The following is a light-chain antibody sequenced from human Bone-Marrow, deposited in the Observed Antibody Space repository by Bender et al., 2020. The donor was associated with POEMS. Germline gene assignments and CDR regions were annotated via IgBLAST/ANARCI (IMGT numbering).Light chain of an antibody. Sequence: QSALTQPASVSGSPGQSITISCTGTASDVGAYNYVSWYQQHPGKAPKLVIYDVTYRPSGVSDRFSGSKSGNTASLTISGLQAEDEADYYCCSYAGSGTWVFGGGTKVTVL. CDR3: CSYAGSGTWV. J-gene: IGLJ3*02. CDR1: ASDVGAYNY. CDR2: DVT. V-gene: IGLV2-14*03.